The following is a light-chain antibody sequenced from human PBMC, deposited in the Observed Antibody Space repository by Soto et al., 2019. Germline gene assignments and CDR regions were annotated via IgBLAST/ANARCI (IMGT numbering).Light chain of an antibody. Sequence: DIQMTQSPSTLSASVGDRVTITCRASQSISSWLAWYQQKPGKAPTRLIYKASSLESGVPSRFSGSGSGTEFTLTISSLQPDDFATYYCQQYDSFSLTFGGGTKVEIK. CDR1: QSISSW. V-gene: IGKV1-5*03. CDR2: KAS. CDR3: QQYDSFSLT. J-gene: IGKJ4*01.